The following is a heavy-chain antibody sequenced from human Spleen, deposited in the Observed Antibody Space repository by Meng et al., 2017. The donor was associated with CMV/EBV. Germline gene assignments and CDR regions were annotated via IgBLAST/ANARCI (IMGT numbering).Heavy chain of an antibody. D-gene: IGHD3-16*01. CDR2: IGASGGST. CDR1: GFTFTNYA. J-gene: IGHJ5*01. V-gene: IGHV3-23*01. CDR3: AKDYDYTAYYPFDF. Sequence: GESLKISCTTSGFTFTNYAMSWVRQAPGKGLEWVSAIGASGGSTSYADSVKGRFTISRDNSKNMLYLQMNNLRAGDTAVYYCAKDYDYTAYYPFDFGGQGTLVTVSS.